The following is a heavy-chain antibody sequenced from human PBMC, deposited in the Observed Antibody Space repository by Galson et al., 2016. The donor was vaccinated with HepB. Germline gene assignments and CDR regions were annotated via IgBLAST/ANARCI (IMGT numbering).Heavy chain of an antibody. Sequence: SLRLSCAGSGFTFGTYGIHWVRQAPGKGLEWVALISFDGTNEYYSDSVKGRFTISRDNSKNTVYLQMNSLRVEDTAVFYCVEDEYYYDAGTDYWGQGTLVTVSS. CDR1: GFTFGTYG. V-gene: IGHV3-30*18. D-gene: IGHD3-10*01. J-gene: IGHJ4*02. CDR2: ISFDGTNE. CDR3: VEDEYYYDAGTDY.